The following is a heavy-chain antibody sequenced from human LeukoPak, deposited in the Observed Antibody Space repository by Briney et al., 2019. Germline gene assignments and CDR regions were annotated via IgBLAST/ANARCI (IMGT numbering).Heavy chain of an antibody. CDR2: ISAYNGNT. CDR3: ARESYCGGDCYYQTNWFDP. J-gene: IGHJ5*02. Sequence: ASVKVSCKASGYTFTSYGISWVRQAPGQGLEWMGWISAYNGNTNFAQKLQGRVTMTTDTSTSTAYMELRSLRSDDTAVYYCARESYCGGDCYYQTNWFDPWGQGTLVTVSS. V-gene: IGHV1-18*01. D-gene: IGHD2-21*02. CDR1: GYTFTSYG.